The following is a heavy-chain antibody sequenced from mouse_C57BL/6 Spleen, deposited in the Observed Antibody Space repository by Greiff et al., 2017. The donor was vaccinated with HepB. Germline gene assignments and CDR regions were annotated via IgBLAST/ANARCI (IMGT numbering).Heavy chain of an antibody. Sequence: EVKLMESGGGLVKPGGSLKLSCAASGFTFSSYAMSWVRQTPEKRLEWVATISDGGSYTYYPDNVKGRFTISRDNAKKNLYLQMSHLKSEDTAMYYCARGGIRGAMDYWGQGTSVTVSS. CDR1: GFTFSSYA. D-gene: IGHD2-4*01. CDR2: ISDGGSYT. V-gene: IGHV5-4*03. J-gene: IGHJ4*01. CDR3: ARGGIRGAMDY.